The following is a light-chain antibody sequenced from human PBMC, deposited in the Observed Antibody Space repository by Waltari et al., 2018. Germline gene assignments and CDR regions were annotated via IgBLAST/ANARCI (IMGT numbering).Light chain of an antibody. CDR2: DVT. CDR3: CSYVGGGTLV. J-gene: IGLJ2*01. V-gene: IGLV2-23*02. CDR1: SSDVGGYNF. Sequence: QSALTQPASVSGSPGQSITISCMGTSSDVGGYNFVSRYQQHPGKAPKLMIYDVTKRPSGVSNRFSGSKSGNTASLTISGLQAEDEADYYCCSYVGGGTLVFGGGTNVTVL.